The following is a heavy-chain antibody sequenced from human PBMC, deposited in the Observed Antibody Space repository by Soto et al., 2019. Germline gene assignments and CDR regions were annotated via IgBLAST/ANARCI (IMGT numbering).Heavy chain of an antibody. J-gene: IGHJ4*01. V-gene: IGHV1-69*01. CDR3: ERVVEIPGYTDN. Sequence: GLEWMGGIVSIVDTSTYAQKFQGRVTITADESTSTAYMELSSLRSDDTGIYYGERVVEIPGYTDNWGQGTLVTVSS. D-gene: IGHD2-2*02. CDR2: IVSIVDTS.